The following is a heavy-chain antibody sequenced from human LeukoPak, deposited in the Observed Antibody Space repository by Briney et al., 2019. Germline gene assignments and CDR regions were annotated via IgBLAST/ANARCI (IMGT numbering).Heavy chain of an antibody. CDR3: ARGEGGYYDSSGYSELDY. CDR2: INHSGSL. J-gene: IGHJ4*02. Sequence: SETLSLTCAVYGGSFTGFYWSWIRQPPGKGLEWIGEINHSGSLNYNPSLKSRLTISVDTSKNQFSLKLNSVTAADTAVYYCARGEGGYYDSSGYSELDYWGQGTLVTVSS. CDR1: GGSFTGFY. D-gene: IGHD3-22*01. V-gene: IGHV4-34*01.